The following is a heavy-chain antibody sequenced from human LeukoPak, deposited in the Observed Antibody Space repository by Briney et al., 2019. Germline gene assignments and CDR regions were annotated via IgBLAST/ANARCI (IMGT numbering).Heavy chain of an antibody. Sequence: GASVKVSCKASGGTFSSYAISWVRQAPGQGLEWMGRIIPILGIANYVQKFQGRVTITADKSTSTAYMELSSLRSEDTAVYYCANINYYGSGSYYSYYYYGMDVWGQGTTVTVSS. J-gene: IGHJ6*02. CDR3: ANINYYGSGSYYSYYYYGMDV. CDR1: GGTFSSYA. CDR2: IIPILGIA. V-gene: IGHV1-69*04. D-gene: IGHD3-10*01.